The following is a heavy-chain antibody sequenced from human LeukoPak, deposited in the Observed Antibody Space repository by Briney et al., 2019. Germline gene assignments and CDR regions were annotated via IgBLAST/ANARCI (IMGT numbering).Heavy chain of an antibody. CDR3: ATRYCSSTRGVYSCSIDP. Sequence: PSGTLSLTCAVSGGSISSDNWWSWVRQPPGKGLEWIGEIHHSGSTNYNASLKSRVTISVDKSKNQFSLKPSSVTAADTADYYCATRYCSSTRGVYSCSIDPWGQGTLVTVSS. CDR1: GGSISSDNW. CDR2: IHHSGST. J-gene: IGHJ5*02. D-gene: IGHD2-2*01. V-gene: IGHV4-4*02.